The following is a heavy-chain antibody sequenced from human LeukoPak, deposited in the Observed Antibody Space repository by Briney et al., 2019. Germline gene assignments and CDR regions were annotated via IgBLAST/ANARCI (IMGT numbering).Heavy chain of an antibody. CDR2: INSDGSTT. D-gene: IGHD5-18*01. V-gene: IGHV3-74*01. Sequence: GGSLRLSCAASGFTFTTYWMHWVRQAPGKGLVWVSHINSDGSTTSYADSVKGRFTISRDNAKNTLYLQMNSLRVEDTAVYYCARDAVDTANAVWGQGTTVTVSS. J-gene: IGHJ6*02. CDR1: GFTFTTYW. CDR3: ARDAVDTANAV.